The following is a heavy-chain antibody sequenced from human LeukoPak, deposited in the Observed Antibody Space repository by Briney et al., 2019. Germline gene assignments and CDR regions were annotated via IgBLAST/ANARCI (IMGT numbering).Heavy chain of an antibody. Sequence: SGGSLRLSCAASGFTFTSYEMNWVRQAPGKGLEWVSYISSSGSTIYYADSVKGRFTISTDNARNSLYLRINSPRAEDTGLYYCAREYVGSYPIAVDAFDIWGQGTMVTVSS. CDR1: GFTFTSYE. D-gene: IGHD1-26*01. CDR2: ISSSGSTI. CDR3: AREYVGSYPIAVDAFDI. J-gene: IGHJ3*02. V-gene: IGHV3-48*03.